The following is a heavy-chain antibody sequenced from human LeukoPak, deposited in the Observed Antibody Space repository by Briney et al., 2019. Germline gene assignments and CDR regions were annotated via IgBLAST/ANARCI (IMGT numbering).Heavy chain of an antibody. Sequence: SETLSLTCAVYGGSFSGYYWSWIRQPPGKGLEWIGEINHSGSTNYNPSLKSRVTISVDTSKNQFSLTLSSVTAADTAVCYCAVTLLWFGELLDQCDYWGQGTLVTVSS. CDR2: INHSGST. CDR1: GGSFSGYY. D-gene: IGHD3-10*01. V-gene: IGHV4-34*01. J-gene: IGHJ4*02. CDR3: AVTLLWFGELLDQCDY.